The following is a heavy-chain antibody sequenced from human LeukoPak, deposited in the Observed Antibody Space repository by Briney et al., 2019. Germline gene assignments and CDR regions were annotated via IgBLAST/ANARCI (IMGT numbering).Heavy chain of an antibody. Sequence: GGSLRLSCVASGFTFGTSWMSWIRQTPGKGLEWVALLNEDGRDERYVDSVKGRFTVSRDNAKNSVSLQLNSLRVEDTGVYYCARDPAWGSVDIWGQGTMVTVSS. CDR1: GFTFGTSW. CDR2: LNEDGRDE. J-gene: IGHJ3*02. CDR3: ARDPAWGSVDI. D-gene: IGHD3-16*01. V-gene: IGHV3-7*01.